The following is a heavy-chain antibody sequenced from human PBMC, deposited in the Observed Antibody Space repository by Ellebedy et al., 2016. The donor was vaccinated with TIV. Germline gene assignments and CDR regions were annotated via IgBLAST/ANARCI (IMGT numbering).Heavy chain of an antibody. CDR1: GYTFTSYD. D-gene: IGHD1-26*01. Sequence: SVKVSXXASGYTFTSYDINWVRQAPGQGLEWMGGIIPIFGTANYAQKFQGRVTITADESTSTAYMELSSLRSEDTAVYYCARDLETVGATNPWGQGTLVTVSS. V-gene: IGHV1-69*13. CDR3: ARDLETVGATNP. J-gene: IGHJ5*02. CDR2: IIPIFGTA.